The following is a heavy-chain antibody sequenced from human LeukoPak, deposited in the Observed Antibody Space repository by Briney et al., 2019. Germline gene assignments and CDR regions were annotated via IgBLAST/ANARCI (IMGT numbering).Heavy chain of an antibody. CDR3: ARSLGRYYYGSGSPADSLCY. V-gene: IGHV1-2*02. CDR2: INPNSGGT. J-gene: IGHJ4*02. Sequence: GASVKVSCEASGYTFTGFYMHWVRRAPGQGLGWMGWINPNSGGTNYAQKFQGRVTMTRDTSISTAYMELSRLRSDDTAVYYCARSLGRYYYGSGSPADSLCYWGQGTLVTVSS. CDR1: GYTFTGFY. D-gene: IGHD3-10*01.